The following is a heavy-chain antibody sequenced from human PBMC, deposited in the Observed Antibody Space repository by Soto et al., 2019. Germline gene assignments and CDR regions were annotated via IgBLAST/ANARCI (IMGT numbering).Heavy chain of an antibody. CDR3: ARRAGVNTVISAVDH. J-gene: IGHJ4*02. CDR1: GFTFNKHS. V-gene: IGHV3-23*01. Sequence: GCLILAWFAPGFTFNKHSLAWVGEASGKGLEWVSAISGSGASTYDSDSVKARFTISRDNSNNTLYPQLTRLRAEDTAIYYCARRAGVNTVISAVDHWGQGTQVTVSS. D-gene: IGHD2-21*01. CDR2: ISGSGAST.